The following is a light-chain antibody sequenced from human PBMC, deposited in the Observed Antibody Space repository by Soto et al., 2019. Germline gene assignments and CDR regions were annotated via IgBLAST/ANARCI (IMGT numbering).Light chain of an antibody. CDR3: GTWDDSLSAWV. J-gene: IGLJ3*02. Sequence: QSVLTQPPSVSAAPGQTVTISCSGSSSNIGKNYVSWYQQLPRTAPKLLIYDNNKRPSGIPDRFSGSKSGTSATLGITGLQAGDEADFYCGTWDDSLSAWVFAGGTKLTVL. CDR2: DNN. V-gene: IGLV1-51*01. CDR1: SSNIGKNY.